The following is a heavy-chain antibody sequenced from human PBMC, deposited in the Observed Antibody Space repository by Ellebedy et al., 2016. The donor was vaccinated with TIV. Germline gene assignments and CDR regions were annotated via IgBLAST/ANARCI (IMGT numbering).Heavy chain of an antibody. CDR1: GFTFSSYA. V-gene: IGHV3-23*01. J-gene: IGHJ4*02. CDR3: ARDKSPTMIALDF. Sequence: GESLKISCAASGFTFSSYAMSWVRQAPGKGLEWVSGISGSGGTTYYADSVKGRFTISRDNSKNTLYLQMSSLRADDTAIYYCARDKSPTMIALDFWGQGTLVTVSS. CDR2: ISGSGGTT. D-gene: IGHD3-22*01.